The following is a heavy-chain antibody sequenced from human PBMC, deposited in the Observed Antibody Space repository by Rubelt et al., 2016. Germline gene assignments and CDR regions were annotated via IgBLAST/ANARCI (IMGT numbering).Heavy chain of an antibody. CDR2: IYYSGST. D-gene: IGHD3-10*01. CDR1: GGSISSSGYY. Sequence: GKPSETLSLTCTVSGGSISSSGYYWGWIRQPPGKGLEWIGSIYYSGSTYYNPSLNSRLTISVDTSKNQFSLRLSSVTAADTAVYYCARINPFNYGSGRGSTPVDYWGRGTLVSVSS. V-gene: IGHV4-39*07. J-gene: IGHJ4*02. CDR3: ARINPFNYGSGRGSTPVDY.